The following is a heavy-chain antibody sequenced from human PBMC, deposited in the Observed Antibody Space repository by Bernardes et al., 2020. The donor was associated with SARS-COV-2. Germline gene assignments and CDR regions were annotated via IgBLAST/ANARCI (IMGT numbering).Heavy chain of an antibody. V-gene: IGHV3-33*01. CDR2: IWYDGSNK. D-gene: IGHD3-22*01. Sequence: GGSLRLSCAASGFTFSIYGMHWVRQAPGKGLEWVADIWYDGSNKYYADSVKGRFTISRDNSKNTLYLQMNSLRAEDTAVYYCARDHGVYDSSGYYYPVYYYYGMDVWGQGNTVTVSS. CDR3: ARDHGVYDSSGYYYPVYYYYGMDV. CDR1: GFTFSIYG. J-gene: IGHJ6*02.